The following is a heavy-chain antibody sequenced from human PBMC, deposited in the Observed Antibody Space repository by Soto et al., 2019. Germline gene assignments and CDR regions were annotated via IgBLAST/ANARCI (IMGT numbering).Heavy chain of an antibody. CDR3: ARLTSGYCSGGSCPPPY. CDR2: IFYSGST. Sequence: QVQLQESGPGLVKPSQTLSLTCTVSGDSISSDNYYCSWIRQPPGKGLEWIGYIFYSGSTHYNPSLKSRVTISVDTSKNPFSLKLSSVTAAGTAVYYCARLTSGYCSGGSCPPPYWGQGTLVTVSS. J-gene: IGHJ4*02. CDR1: GDSISSDNYY. V-gene: IGHV4-31*03. D-gene: IGHD2-15*01.